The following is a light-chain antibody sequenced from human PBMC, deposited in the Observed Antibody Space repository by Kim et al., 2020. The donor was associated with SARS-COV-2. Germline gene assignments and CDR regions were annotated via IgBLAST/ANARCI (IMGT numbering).Light chain of an antibody. CDR3: QHRREWPPGAT. Sequence: SPGERAPLPCRASPSVSTYFAWYQQKPGQAPRLLIYDASNRATGIPARFSGSGSGTDFTLTVSSLEPEDFAVYYCQHRREWPPGATFGQGTKLEI. CDR1: PSVSTY. J-gene: IGKJ2*01. CDR2: DAS. V-gene: IGKV3-11*01.